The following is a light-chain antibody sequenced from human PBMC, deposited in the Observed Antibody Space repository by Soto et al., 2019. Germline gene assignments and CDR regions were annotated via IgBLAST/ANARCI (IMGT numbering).Light chain of an antibody. CDR1: QSVSSSY. V-gene: IGKV3-20*01. J-gene: IGKJ1*01. Sequence: EIVLTQSPGTLSLSPGERATLSCRASQSVSSSYLAWYQQKPGQAPRLPIYGASSRATRIPDRFSGSGSGTDFALTISRLEPEDFAVYYCQQYGSSPGTFGQGTKVEIK. CDR3: QQYGSSPGT. CDR2: GAS.